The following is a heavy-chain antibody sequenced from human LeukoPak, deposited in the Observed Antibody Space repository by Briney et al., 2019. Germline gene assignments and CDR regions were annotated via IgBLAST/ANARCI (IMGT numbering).Heavy chain of an antibody. CDR2: IYPADSDI. CDR3: ARQEYCSGGSCYTWFDP. CDR1: GYSINNYW. Sequence: GESLKISCKGSGYSINNYWVGWVRQMPGKGLEWMGIIYPADSDIRYSPSFQGQVTISADKSISTAYLQWSSLKASDTAMYYCARQEYCSGGSCYTWFDPWGQGTLVTVSS. J-gene: IGHJ5*02. V-gene: IGHV5-51*01. D-gene: IGHD2-15*01.